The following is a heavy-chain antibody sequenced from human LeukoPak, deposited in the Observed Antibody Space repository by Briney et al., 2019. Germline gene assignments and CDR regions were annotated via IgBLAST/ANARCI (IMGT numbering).Heavy chain of an antibody. CDR3: ARRAVVTHFDY. CDR1: GGXISSYY. D-gene: IGHD4-23*01. CDR2: IYTSGST. V-gene: IGHV4-4*07. Sequence: PSETLSLTCTVSGGXISSYYCSWIRQPAGKGLEWIGRIYTSGSTNYNPSLKSRVTMSVDTSKNQFSLKLSSVTAADTAVYYCARRAVVTHFDYWGQGTLVTVSS. J-gene: IGHJ4*02.